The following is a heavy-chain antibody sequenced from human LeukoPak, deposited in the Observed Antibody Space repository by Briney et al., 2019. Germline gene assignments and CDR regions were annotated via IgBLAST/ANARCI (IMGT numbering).Heavy chain of an antibody. J-gene: IGHJ4*02. V-gene: IGHV3-48*01. CDR3: ARDGDWGSFDY. D-gene: IGHD7-27*01. CDR1: GFTFSSYS. Sequence: PGGSLRLSCAASGFTFSSYSMNWVRQAPGKGLEWVSYISSSSSTIYYADSVKGRFTISGDNAKNSLYLQMNSLRAEDTAVYYCARDGDWGSFDYWGQGTLVTVSS. CDR2: ISSSSSTI.